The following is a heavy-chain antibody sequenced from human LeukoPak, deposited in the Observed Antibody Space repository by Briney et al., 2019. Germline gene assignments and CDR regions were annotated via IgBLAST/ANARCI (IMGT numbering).Heavy chain of an antibody. CDR2: ITGSSTTI. V-gene: IGHV3-48*01. D-gene: IGHD6-13*01. Sequence: QSGGSLRLSCAASGFTFSSYSMNWVLQAPGKGLEWVSYITGSSTTIYYADSVKGRFTISRDNAKNSLFLQMNSLRAEDTSVYYCVVLAAAGSGDYWGQGTLVTVSS. J-gene: IGHJ4*02. CDR1: GFTFSSYS. CDR3: VVLAAAGSGDY.